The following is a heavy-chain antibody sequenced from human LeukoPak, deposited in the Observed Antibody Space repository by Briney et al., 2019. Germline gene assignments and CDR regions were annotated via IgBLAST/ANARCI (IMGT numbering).Heavy chain of an antibody. CDR1: GGSFSGYY. CDR2: INHSGST. Sequence: SETLSLTRAVYGGSFSGYYWSWIRQPPGKGLEWIGEINHSGSTNYNPSLKSRVTISVDTSKNQFSLKLSSVTAADTAVYYCAREDSGYALDYWGQGTLVTVSS. J-gene: IGHJ4*02. V-gene: IGHV4-34*01. D-gene: IGHD5-12*01. CDR3: AREDSGYALDY.